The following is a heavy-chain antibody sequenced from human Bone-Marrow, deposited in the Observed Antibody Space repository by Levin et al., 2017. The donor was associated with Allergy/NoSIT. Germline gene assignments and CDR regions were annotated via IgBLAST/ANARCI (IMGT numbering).Heavy chain of an antibody. D-gene: IGHD1-26*01. CDR3: ARGVGATGGYYLDY. CDR2: MNPNSGNT. CDR1: GYTFTSYD. V-gene: IGHV1-8*01. Sequence: ASVKVSCKASGYTFTSYDINWVRQATGQGLEWMGWMNPNSGNTDYAQKFQGRVTMTKNTSISTAYMELSSLRSEDTAVYYCARGVGATGGYYLDYWGQGTLVTVSS. J-gene: IGHJ4*02.